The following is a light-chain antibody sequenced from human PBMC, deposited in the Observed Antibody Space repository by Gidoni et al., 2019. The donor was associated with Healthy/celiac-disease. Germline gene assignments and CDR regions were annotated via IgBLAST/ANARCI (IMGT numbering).Light chain of an antibody. J-gene: IGKJ2*01. Sequence: EIVLTQSPGTLSLSPGERATLSCRASQSVSSSYLAWYQQKPGQAPRLLIYGASSSATGIPDRFSGSGSGTDFTLTISRLEPEDFAVYYCQQYGRSPRYTFGQGTKLEIK. CDR2: GAS. V-gene: IGKV3-20*01. CDR3: QQYGRSPRYT. CDR1: QSVSSSY.